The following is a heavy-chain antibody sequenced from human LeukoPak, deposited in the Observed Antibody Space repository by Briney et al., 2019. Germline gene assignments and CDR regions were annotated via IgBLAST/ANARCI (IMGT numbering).Heavy chain of an antibody. V-gene: IGHV1-8*02. D-gene: IGHD6-13*01. CDR1: GYTFTGYY. CDR3: ARTLIGIAAAGTPPYFDY. J-gene: IGHJ4*02. Sequence: ASVKVSCKASGYTFTGYYMHWVRQAPGQGLEWMGWMNPNSGNTGYAQKFQGRVTMTRNTSISTAYMELSSLRSEDTAVYYCARTLIGIAAAGTPPYFDYWGQGTLVTVSS. CDR2: MNPNSGNT.